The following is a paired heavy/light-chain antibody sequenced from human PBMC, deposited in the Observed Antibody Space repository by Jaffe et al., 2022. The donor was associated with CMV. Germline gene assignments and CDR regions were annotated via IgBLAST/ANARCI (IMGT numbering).Light chain of an antibody. J-gene: IGKJ1*01. CDR1: QSVLYRSNNKNY. Sequence: DIVLTQSPDSLAVSLGERATINCRSSQSVLYRSNNKNYLAWYQQKAGQPPKVLIYWASTRASGVPDRFSGSGSGTDFTLTINNLQPEDVAVYYCQQYHGPAWTFGRGTKVEIK. V-gene: IGKV4-1*01. CDR3: QQYHGPAWT. CDR2: WAS.
Heavy chain of an antibody. D-gene: IGHD2-15*01. CDR2: IVPLLGIS. CDR3: AREYPVEE. J-gene: IGHJ4*02. CDR1: GGTFGSYV. Sequence: QGQLLQSGAEAKKPGSSLRVSCTASGGTFGSYVVSWVRQAPGQGLDWMGRIVPLLGISTYAQRFQGRITITADNSTGTVFLDLRSLRFADTATYYCAREYPVEEWGQGTLVTVSS. V-gene: IGHV1-69*09.